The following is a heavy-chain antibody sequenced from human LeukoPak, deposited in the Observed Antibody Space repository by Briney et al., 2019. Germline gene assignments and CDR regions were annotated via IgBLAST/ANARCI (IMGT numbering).Heavy chain of an antibody. Sequence: GGSLRLSCAASGFTFSSYGMHWVRQAPGKGLEWVAFIRYDGSNKYYADSVKGRFTFSRDNSKNTLYLQMNSLRAEDTAVYYCAKDLRDSSSFFDYWAREPWSPSPQ. CDR1: GFTFSSYG. D-gene: IGHD6-6*01. CDR3: AKDLRDSSSFFDY. J-gene: IGHJ4*02. CDR2: IRYDGSNK. V-gene: IGHV3-30*02.